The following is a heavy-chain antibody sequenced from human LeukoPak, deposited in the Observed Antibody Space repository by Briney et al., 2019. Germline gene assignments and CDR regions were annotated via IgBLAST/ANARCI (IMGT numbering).Heavy chain of an antibody. J-gene: IGHJ4*02. CDR1: GFTFSSYT. D-gene: IGHD6-19*01. CDR2: ISISSSSI. V-gene: IGHV3-21*01. CDR3: ARVQRGIAVALDY. Sequence: PGGSLRLSCAASGFTFSSYTMNWVRQAPGKGLEWVSSISISSSSIYYADSVKGRFTISRDNAKNSLYLQMNSLRAEDTAVYYCARVQRGIAVALDYWGQGTLATVSS.